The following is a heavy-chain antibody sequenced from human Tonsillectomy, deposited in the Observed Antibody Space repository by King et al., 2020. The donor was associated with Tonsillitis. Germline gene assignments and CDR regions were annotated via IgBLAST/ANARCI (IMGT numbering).Heavy chain of an antibody. J-gene: IGHJ6*02. V-gene: IGHV4-4*07. CDR3: ARDGDPHRYYYSYGMDV. CDR2: IYTSGST. CDR1: GGSISSYN. Sequence: QLQESGPGLVKPSETLSLTCTVSGGSISSYNWSWIRQPAGKGLECIGRIYTSGSTNYNPSLKSRVTMSVDTSKNQFSLKLRSVTAADTAVYYCARDGDPHRYYYSYGMDVWGQGTTVTVSS.